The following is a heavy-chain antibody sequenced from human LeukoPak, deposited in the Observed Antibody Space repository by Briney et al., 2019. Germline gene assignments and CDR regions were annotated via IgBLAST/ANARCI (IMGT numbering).Heavy chain of an antibody. J-gene: IGHJ4*02. Sequence: PGGSLRLSCAASGFTFSMYVMTWVRQAPGKGLECVSSISGTRAHIYYADSLKGRFTISRDNAKNSLYLQMNSLRAEDTAVYYCARVRDGYPKSGFDFWGQGTLVTVSS. CDR3: ARVRDGYPKSGFDF. CDR2: ISGTRAHI. CDR1: GFTFSMYV. V-gene: IGHV3-21*01. D-gene: IGHD5-24*01.